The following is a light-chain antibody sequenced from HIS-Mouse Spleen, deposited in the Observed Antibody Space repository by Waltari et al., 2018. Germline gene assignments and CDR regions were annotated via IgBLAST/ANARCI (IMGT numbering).Light chain of an antibody. CDR1: QSVSSN. CDR3: QQYNNWWT. J-gene: IGKJ1*01. CDR2: GAS. Sequence: LVLTQSPAPLSASPRETPTLSCRASQSVSSNLAWYQQKPGQAPRLPIYGASTRATGIPARFSGSGSGTEFTLTISSMQSEDFAVYYCQQYNNWWTFGQGTKVEIK. V-gene: IGKV3-15*01.